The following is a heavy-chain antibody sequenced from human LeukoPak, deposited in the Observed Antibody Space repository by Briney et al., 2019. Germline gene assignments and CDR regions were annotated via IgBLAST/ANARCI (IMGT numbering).Heavy chain of an antibody. CDR2: IWYDGSNK. J-gene: IGHJ4*02. CDR1: GFTFSSYG. Sequence: GRSLRLSCAASGFTFSSYGMHWVRQAPGKGLEWAAVIWYDGSNKYYADSVKGRFTISRDNSKNTLYLQMNSLRAEDTAVYYCARDRWELRGEFVYWGQGTLVTVSS. D-gene: IGHD1-26*01. CDR3: ARDRWELRGEFVY. V-gene: IGHV3-33*01.